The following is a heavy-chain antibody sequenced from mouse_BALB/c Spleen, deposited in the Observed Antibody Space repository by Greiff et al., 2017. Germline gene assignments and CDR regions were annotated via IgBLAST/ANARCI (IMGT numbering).Heavy chain of an antibody. J-gene: IGHJ4*01. D-gene: IGHD2-4*01. CDR1: GFSLTSYG. CDR3: ARCPIYYDYDDYYAMDY. Sequence: VKLMESGPGLVAPSQSLSITCTVSGFSLTSYGVHWVRQPPGKGLEWLGILWAAGSTNYNSALMSRLSISKDNSKSQVFLKMNSLQTDDTAMYYCARCPIYYDYDDYYAMDYWGQGTSVTVSS. CDR2: LWAAGST. V-gene: IGHV2-9*02.